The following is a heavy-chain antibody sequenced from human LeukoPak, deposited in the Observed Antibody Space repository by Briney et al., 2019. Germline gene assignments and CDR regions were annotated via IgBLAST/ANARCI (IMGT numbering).Heavy chain of an antibody. CDR1: GFTFSDYY. CDR3: ARAPGWQSVVVQPFDY. J-gene: IGHJ4*02. CDR2: ISSSGSTI. V-gene: IGHV3-11*01. D-gene: IGHD2-15*01. Sequence: GGSLRLSCAASGFTFSDYYMSWIRQAPGKGLEWVSYISSSGSTIYYADPVKGRFTISRDNAKNSLYLQMNSLRAEDTAVYYCARAPGWQSVVVQPFDYWGQGTLVTVSS.